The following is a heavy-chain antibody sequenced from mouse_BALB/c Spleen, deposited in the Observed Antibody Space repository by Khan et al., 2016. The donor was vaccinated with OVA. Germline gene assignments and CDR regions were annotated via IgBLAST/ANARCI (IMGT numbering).Heavy chain of an antibody. D-gene: IGHD1-2*01. V-gene: IGHV3-2*02. CDR3: ARTARIKY. Sequence: EVQLKESGPGLVKPSQSLSLTCTVTGYSITSGYGWNWIRQFPGNKLEWMGYISYSGRTNYNPSLKSRISITRDTSKNQFFLQLNSVTTEDTATYYCARTARIKYWGQGTTLTVSS. CDR2: ISYSGRT. J-gene: IGHJ2*01. CDR1: GYSITSGYG.